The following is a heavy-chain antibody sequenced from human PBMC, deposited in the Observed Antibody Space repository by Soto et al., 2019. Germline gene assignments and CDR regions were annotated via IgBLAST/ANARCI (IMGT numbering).Heavy chain of an antibody. Sequence: GEALKISCAASGFTFSTYWMSLDRQAPGKGLEWVANIKEDGSEKYYVDSVEGRFTISRDNAKNSLYLQMTSLRAEDTALYYCARGWGYFDSSGFPYLYAMDVWGQGTTVTAP. D-gene: IGHD3-22*01. CDR2: IKEDGSEK. CDR1: GFTFSTYW. V-gene: IGHV3-7*01. J-gene: IGHJ6*02. CDR3: ARGWGYFDSSGFPYLYAMDV.